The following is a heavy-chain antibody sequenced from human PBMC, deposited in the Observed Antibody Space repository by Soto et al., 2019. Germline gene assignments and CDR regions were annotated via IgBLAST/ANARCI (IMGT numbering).Heavy chain of an antibody. CDR2: IVPEFDSS. CDR1: GGTFGSHA. D-gene: IGHD2-2*01. CDR3: ARESLPRGIPTAVDFYYYYGMDV. V-gene: IGHV1-69*01. Sequence: QVQLVQSGAEVKKPGSSVKVSCTASGGTFGSHAVSWVRQAPGQGLEWIGGIVPEFDSSTYAQKFRGGVTITADESTSTVYMELSSLRVEDTAVYYCARESLPRGIPTAVDFYYYYGMDVWGPGTSVTVSS. J-gene: IGHJ6*02.